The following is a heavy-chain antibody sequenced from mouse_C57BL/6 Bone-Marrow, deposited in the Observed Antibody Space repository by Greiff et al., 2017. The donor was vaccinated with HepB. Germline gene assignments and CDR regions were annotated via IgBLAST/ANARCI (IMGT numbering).Heavy chain of an antibody. D-gene: IGHD2-1*01. Sequence: QVHVKQSGAELVRPGTSVKVSCKASGYAFTNYLIEWVKQRPGQGLEWIGLINPGSGGTNYNEKLKGKATLTADKSSSTAYIQLSSLTSEDSAVSFRARYPIYYGHYWGQGTTLTVSS. V-gene: IGHV1-54*01. CDR3: ARYPIYYGHY. CDR2: INPGSGGT. CDR1: GYAFTNYL. J-gene: IGHJ2*01.